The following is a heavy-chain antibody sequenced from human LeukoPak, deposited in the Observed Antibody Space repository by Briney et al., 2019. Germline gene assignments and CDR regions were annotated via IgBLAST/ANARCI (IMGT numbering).Heavy chain of an antibody. CDR1: GFTFSSYT. CDR3: ARGDPIAAAGTVLFDY. Sequence: GSLRLSCAASGFTFSSYTMNWVRQAPGKGLEWVSSISSSSSYIYYADSVKGRFTISRDNAKNSLYLQMNSLRAEDTAVYYCARGDPIAAAGTVLFDYWGQGTLVTVSS. D-gene: IGHD6-13*01. J-gene: IGHJ4*02. V-gene: IGHV3-21*01. CDR2: ISSSSSYI.